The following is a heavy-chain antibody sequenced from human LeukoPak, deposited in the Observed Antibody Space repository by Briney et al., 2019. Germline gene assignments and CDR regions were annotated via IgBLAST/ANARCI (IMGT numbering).Heavy chain of an antibody. CDR3: ARETPDSSSWTAFDF. Sequence: PGGSLRLSCAASGFTVSNYNMNWVRQAPGKGLEWVAYITLSRTTIYYADSVKGRFTISRDNAKNSLSLQMNSLRDEDTAVYYCARETPDSSSWTAFDFWGQGTLVTVSS. D-gene: IGHD6-13*01. V-gene: IGHV3-48*02. J-gene: IGHJ4*02. CDR1: GFTVSNYN. CDR2: ITLSRTTI.